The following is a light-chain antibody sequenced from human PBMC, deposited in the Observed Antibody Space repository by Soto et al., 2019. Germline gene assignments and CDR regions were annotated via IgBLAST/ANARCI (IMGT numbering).Light chain of an antibody. Sequence: QSVLTQPPSASGTPGQRITISCSGSSSNIGNNFVNWYQQLPGTAPKLLIYSNNQRPSGVPDRFSGSKSGPSASLAISGLRSEDEADYYCSSYTSYTTLWVFGGGTQLTVL. CDR2: SNN. J-gene: IGLJ3*02. V-gene: IGLV1-47*01. CDR1: SSNIGNNF. CDR3: SSYTSYTTLWV.